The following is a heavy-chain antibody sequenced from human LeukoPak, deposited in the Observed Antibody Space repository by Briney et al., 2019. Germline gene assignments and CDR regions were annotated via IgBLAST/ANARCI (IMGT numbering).Heavy chain of an antibody. D-gene: IGHD6-19*01. CDR3: ARDTGAVAVPAFDY. CDR2: IIPIFGTA. J-gene: IGHJ4*02. CDR1: GGTFSSYA. V-gene: IGHV1-69*06. Sequence: ASVKVSCKASGGTFSSYAISWVRQAPGQGLEWMGGIIPIFGTANYAQKFQGRVTITADKSTSTAYMELRSLRSDDTAVYYCARDTGAVAVPAFDYWGQGTLVTVSS.